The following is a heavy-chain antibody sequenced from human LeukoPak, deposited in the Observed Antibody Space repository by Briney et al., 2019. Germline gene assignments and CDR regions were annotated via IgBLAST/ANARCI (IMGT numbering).Heavy chain of an antibody. CDR2: IYYSGST. CDR3: ARRDYGDYFDY. D-gene: IGHD4-17*01. V-gene: IGHV4-39*01. Sequence: KPSETLSLTCTVSGGSISSSSYYWGWIRQPPGKGLEWIGSIYYSGSTYYNPSLKSRVTLSVDTSKNQFSLKLSSVTAADTAVYYCARRDYGDYFDYWGQGTLVTVSS. J-gene: IGHJ4*02. CDR1: GGSISSSSYY.